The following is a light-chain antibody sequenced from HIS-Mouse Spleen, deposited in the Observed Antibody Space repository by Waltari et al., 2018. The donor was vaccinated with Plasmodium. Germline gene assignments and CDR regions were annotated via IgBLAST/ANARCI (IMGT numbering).Light chain of an antibody. CDR3: YSTDSSGNHRV. Sequence: SYELTQPPSVSVSPGQTARITCSGDALPKKYAYWYQQKSGQAPVLVIYEDSKRPSGIPERCSGSSSGTMATLTIRGAQVEDEADYYWYSTDSSGNHRVFGGGTKLTVL. CDR2: EDS. J-gene: IGLJ3*02. V-gene: IGLV3-10*01. CDR1: ALPKKY.